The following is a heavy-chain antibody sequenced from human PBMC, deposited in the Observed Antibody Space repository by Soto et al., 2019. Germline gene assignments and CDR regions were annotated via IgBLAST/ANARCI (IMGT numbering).Heavy chain of an antibody. D-gene: IGHD6-19*01. CDR2: FDAEDGET. CDR3: ARATVAGDFDY. J-gene: IGHJ4*02. Sequence: GASVKVSCKVSGYTLTELSMHWVRQAPGKGLEWMGGFDAEDGETIYAQKFQGRVTMTADTSTSTAYMELRSLRSDDTAVYYCARATVAGDFDYWGQGTLVTVSS. CDR1: GYTLTELS. V-gene: IGHV1-24*01.